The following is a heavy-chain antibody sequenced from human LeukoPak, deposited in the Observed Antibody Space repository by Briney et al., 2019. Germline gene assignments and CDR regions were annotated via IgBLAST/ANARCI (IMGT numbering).Heavy chain of an antibody. CDR1: GGSISSYY. D-gene: IGHD3-22*01. CDR2: IDYTEKT. CDR3: ARRPAYYSDSSGYVSYYFDY. Sequence: SETLSLTCTVSGGSISSYYWSWLRQPPGKRLEWIAYIDYTEKTNYNPSLKSRVTISVDTSKNQFSLKLSSVTAADTAVYYCARRPAYYSDSSGYVSYYFDYWGQGTLVTVSS. V-gene: IGHV4-59*12. J-gene: IGHJ4*02.